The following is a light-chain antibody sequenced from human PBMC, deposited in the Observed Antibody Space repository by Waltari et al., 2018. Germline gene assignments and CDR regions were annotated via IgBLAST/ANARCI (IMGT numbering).Light chain of an antibody. V-gene: IGLV4-69*01. J-gene: IGLJ3*02. CDR2: VNSDVSH. Sequence: QLVVTQSPSASASLGASVKLTCTLSSGHRSNVISWLQQHPGRGPRYLMKVNSDVSHSKGAEIPDRFSGSSSGAERYLTISNLQSEDEADYYCQTGGHGTWVFGGGTKLTVL. CDR1: SGHRSNV. CDR3: QTGGHGTWV.